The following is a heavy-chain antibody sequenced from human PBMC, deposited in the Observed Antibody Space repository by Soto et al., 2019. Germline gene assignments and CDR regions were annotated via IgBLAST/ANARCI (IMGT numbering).Heavy chain of an antibody. CDR3: ARDGGRHSGGMDY. CDR1: GGTFSSYS. V-gene: IGHV1-69*01. CDR2: IIPIFGTA. J-gene: IGHJ4*02. Sequence: QVQLVQSGAEVKKPGSSVKVSCKASGGTFSSYSINCVLQAPRQGLEWMGEIIPIFGTANYAQKFQGRVTITADESTSTAYMELSSLRSEDTAVYYCARDGGRHSGGMDYWGQGTLVTVSS. D-gene: IGHD1-26*01.